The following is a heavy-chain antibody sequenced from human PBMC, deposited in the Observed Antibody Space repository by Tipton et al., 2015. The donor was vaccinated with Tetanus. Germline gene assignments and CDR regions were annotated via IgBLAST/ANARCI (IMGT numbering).Heavy chain of an antibody. CDR3: AILPKHWLAPRGAP. CDR2: IYFEGST. V-gene: IGHV4-39*01. J-gene: IGHJ5*02. CDR1: GGSISDKKYY. Sequence: TLSLTCTVSGGSISDKKYYWGWIRQPPGKGLEWIASIYFEGSTYYSPSLKSRVTISVDTSKNQFSLNMSSVTAADTAVYYCAILPKHWLAPRGAPWGQGILVTVSS. D-gene: IGHD6-19*01.